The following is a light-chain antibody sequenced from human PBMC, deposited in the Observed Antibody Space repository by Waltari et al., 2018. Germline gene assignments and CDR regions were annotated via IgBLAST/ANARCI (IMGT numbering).Light chain of an antibody. CDR3: SSYAGSDNVL. CDR2: EVT. Sequence: QSALTQPPSASGSPGQAVPISCTGTSRDVGFYAYFSWYQHHPGKAPKLLIYEVTKRPSGVPDRFSGSKSGNTASLIVSGLQAEDEADYYCSSYAGSDNVLFGGGTKLTVL. J-gene: IGLJ2*01. CDR1: SRDVGFYAY. V-gene: IGLV2-8*01.